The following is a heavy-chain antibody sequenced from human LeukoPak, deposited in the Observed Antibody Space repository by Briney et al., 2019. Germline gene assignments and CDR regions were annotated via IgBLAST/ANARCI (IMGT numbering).Heavy chain of an antibody. Sequence: ASVKVSCKASGYTFTVYYIHWMRQAPGQGLEWMGWINPNSGATNYAQKFQDRVTMTRDTSISSAYMELSRLASDDTAVYYCARGAGTSWFDYWGQGTLVTVSS. CDR3: ARGAGTSWFDY. V-gene: IGHV1-2*02. CDR2: INPNSGAT. CDR1: GYTFTVYY. J-gene: IGHJ4*02. D-gene: IGHD6-13*01.